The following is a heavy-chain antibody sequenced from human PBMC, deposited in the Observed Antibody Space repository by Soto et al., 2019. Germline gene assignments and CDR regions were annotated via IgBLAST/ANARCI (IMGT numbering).Heavy chain of an antibody. CDR1: GGTFSSYA. Sequence: GASVKVSCKASGGTFSSYAISWVRQAPGQGLEWMGGIIPIFGTANYAQKFQGRVTITADESTSTAYMELSSLRSEDTAVYYCARDPEVGATIAFDIWGQGTMVTVSS. D-gene: IGHD1-26*01. CDR3: ARDPEVGATIAFDI. J-gene: IGHJ3*02. CDR2: IIPIFGTA. V-gene: IGHV1-69*13.